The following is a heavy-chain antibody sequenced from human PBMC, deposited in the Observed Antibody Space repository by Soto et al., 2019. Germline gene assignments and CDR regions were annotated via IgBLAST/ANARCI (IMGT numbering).Heavy chain of an antibody. D-gene: IGHD6-6*01. CDR2: MNPNSGNT. CDR3: ARERSNPYSSSSLSDYYYMDV. Sequence: GASVKVSCKASGYTFTSYDINWVRQATGQGLEWMGWMNPNSGNTGYAQKFQGRVTMTRNTSISTAYMELSSLRSKDTAVYYCARERSNPYSSSSLSDYYYMDVWGKGTTVTVSS. J-gene: IGHJ6*03. V-gene: IGHV1-8*01. CDR1: GYTFTSYD.